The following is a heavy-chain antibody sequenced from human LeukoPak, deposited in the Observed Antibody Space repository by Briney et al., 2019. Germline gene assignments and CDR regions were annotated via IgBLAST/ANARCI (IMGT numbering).Heavy chain of an antibody. CDR1: GYTFTSYD. D-gene: IGHD3-22*01. J-gene: IGHJ4*02. V-gene: IGHV1-18*01. Sequence: GASVKVSCKASGYTFTSYDISWVRQAPGQGLEWMGWISAYNGNTNYAQKLQGRVTMTTDTSTSTAYMELRSLRSDDTAVYYCARGFAVLYYDSSGPGDYWGQGTLVTVSS. CDR3: ARGFAVLYYDSSGPGDY. CDR2: ISAYNGNT.